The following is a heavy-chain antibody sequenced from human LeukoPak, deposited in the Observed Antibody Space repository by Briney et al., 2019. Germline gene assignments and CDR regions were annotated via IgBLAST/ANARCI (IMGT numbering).Heavy chain of an antibody. Sequence: GGSLRLSRAASGFTFSSYAMSWVRQAPGKGLEWVSAISGSGGNTYYADSVKGRFTISRDNSKNTLYLQMNSLRAEDTAVYYCARRSGDWYFDLWGRGTLVTVSS. D-gene: IGHD1-14*01. CDR3: ARRSGDWYFDL. V-gene: IGHV3-23*01. CDR2: ISGSGGNT. CDR1: GFTFSSYA. J-gene: IGHJ2*01.